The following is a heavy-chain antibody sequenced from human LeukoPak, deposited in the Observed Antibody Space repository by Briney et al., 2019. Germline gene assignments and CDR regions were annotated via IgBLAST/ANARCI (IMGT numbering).Heavy chain of an antibody. Sequence: PGGSLRPSCAAPGFTFSNGGMSWVRQTPGRGWEWVSAISGSGDSTYYADSVKGRFTISRDNYKNTLYLQMNSLRAEDTAVYYCASHYGSGSWNWLDPWGQGTLVTVSS. J-gene: IGHJ5*02. CDR3: ASHYGSGSWNWLDP. D-gene: IGHD3-10*01. V-gene: IGHV3-23*01. CDR2: ISGSGDST. CDR1: GFTFSNGG.